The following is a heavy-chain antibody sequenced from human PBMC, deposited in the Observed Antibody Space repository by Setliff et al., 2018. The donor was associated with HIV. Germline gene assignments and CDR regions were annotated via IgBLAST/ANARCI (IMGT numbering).Heavy chain of an antibody. CDR3: AIGGSRGSWYWDY. CDR1: GGSISSYS. D-gene: IGHD6-13*01. J-gene: IGHJ4*02. Sequence: PSETLSLTCSVSGGSISSYSWSWIRQPPGKGLEWIGYIYHSGNTYYNPSLKSRVSISVDRSKNHFSLRLSSVTAADTAVYYCAIGGSRGSWYWDYWGQGTLVTVSS. V-gene: IGHV4-30-2*01. CDR2: IYHSGNT.